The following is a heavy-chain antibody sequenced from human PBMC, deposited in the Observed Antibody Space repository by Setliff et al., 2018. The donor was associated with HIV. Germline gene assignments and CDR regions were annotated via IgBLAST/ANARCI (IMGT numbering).Heavy chain of an antibody. CDR2: IYPSGSS. Sequence: NPSETLSLTCTVSGASISSNYWRWIRRPAGKGLEWIGRIYPSGSSNYNNSLKSRVTISVDTSKNQFSLNMSYVTAADTAVYSCARDIGVAHGYYMDVWGKGTKGTVS. J-gene: IGHJ6*03. CDR1: GASISSNY. V-gene: IGHV4-4*07. D-gene: IGHD2-21*01. CDR3: ARDIGVAHGYYMDV.